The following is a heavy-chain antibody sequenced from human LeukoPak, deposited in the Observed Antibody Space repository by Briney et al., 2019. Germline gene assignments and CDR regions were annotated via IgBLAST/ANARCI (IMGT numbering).Heavy chain of an antibody. J-gene: IGHJ4*02. D-gene: IGHD2-15*01. CDR2: AYYSGHT. CDR1: GGSISDNY. Sequence: SETLSLTCTVSGGSISDNYWSWVRQPPGKGLEWIGYAYYSGHTNYNSSLKSRVTMSLDTSKSQFSLRLSSVTAADTAVYSCASHPFATPFDYWGPGTLVTVSS. V-gene: IGHV4-59*08. CDR3: ASHPFATPFDY.